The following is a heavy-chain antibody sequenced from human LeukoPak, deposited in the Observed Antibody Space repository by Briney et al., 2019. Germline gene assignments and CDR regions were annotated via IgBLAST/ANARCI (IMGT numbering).Heavy chain of an antibody. V-gene: IGHV3-53*01. CDR1: GVTVSSNY. J-gene: IGHJ4*02. D-gene: IGHD6-19*01. Sequence: GRTLTLSCAASGVTVSSNYVTWVRKAPAQALDFVWVIDSGCTTYYADSVKGVFAIARVNSKNALYLQMDSLRVEDTAVYYCAVDCIAVSGGWAGFDYWGQGTLVTVSS. CDR3: AVDCIAVSGGWAGFDY. CDR2: IDSGCTT.